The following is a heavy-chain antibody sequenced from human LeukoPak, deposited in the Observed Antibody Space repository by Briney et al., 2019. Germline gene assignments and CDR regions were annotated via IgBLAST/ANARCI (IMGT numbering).Heavy chain of an antibody. D-gene: IGHD2-8*01. CDR1: AFTFSDYY. J-gene: IGHJ6*03. V-gene: IGHV3-11*04. CDR2: ISSTSSTR. CDR3: AKDRCSNGIGCYYYYMDV. Sequence: GGSLRLSCAASAFTFSDYYMSWVRQAPGKGLAWVAYISSTSSTRYYADSVKGRFSISRDSSKNILYLQMNSLRAEDTAVYYCAKDRCSNGIGCYYYYMDVWGKGTTVTISS.